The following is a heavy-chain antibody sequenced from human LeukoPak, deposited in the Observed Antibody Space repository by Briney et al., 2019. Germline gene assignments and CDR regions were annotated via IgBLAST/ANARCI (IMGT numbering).Heavy chain of an antibody. J-gene: IGHJ4*02. CDR1: GYSISRGYY. V-gene: IGHV4-38-2*02. D-gene: IGHD6-13*01. CDR2: LYPSGST. CDR3: ARAAAGVYYFDY. Sequence: PSETLSLTCSVSGYSISRGYYWGWIRQPPGKGLEWIGSLYPSGSTYDNPSFKSRVTISVDTSKNQFSLKLSSVTAADRAVYYCARAAAGVYYFDYWGQGALVTVSS.